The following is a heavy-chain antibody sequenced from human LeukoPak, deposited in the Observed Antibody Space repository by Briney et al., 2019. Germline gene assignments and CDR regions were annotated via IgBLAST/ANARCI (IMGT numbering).Heavy chain of an antibody. D-gene: IGHD6-6*01. CDR3: ARRRRGGRAARYFDY. V-gene: IGHV4-34*01. Sequence: SETLSLTCAVYGGSFSGYYWSWIRQPPGKGLEWIGEINHSGSTNYNPSLKSRVTISVDTSKNQYSLKLNSVTAADTAVYYCARRRRGGRAARYFDYWGQGTLVTVSS. J-gene: IGHJ4*02. CDR2: INHSGST. CDR1: GGSFSGYY.